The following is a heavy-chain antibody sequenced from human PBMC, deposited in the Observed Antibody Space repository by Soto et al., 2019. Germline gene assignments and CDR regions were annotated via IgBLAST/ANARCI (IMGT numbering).Heavy chain of an antibody. V-gene: IGHV3-48*03. J-gene: IGHJ4*02. D-gene: IGHD3-10*01. CDR2: ISSSGSAA. Sequence: LRLSCAASGFTFSSFELHWVRQAPGKGLEWISYISSSGSAAYYASSVEGRFTISRDNANNSVYLQMDSLRAEATALYYCTRAAWFPYLSFYWGQGALVTVSS. CDR1: GFTFSSFE. CDR3: TRAAWFPYLSFY.